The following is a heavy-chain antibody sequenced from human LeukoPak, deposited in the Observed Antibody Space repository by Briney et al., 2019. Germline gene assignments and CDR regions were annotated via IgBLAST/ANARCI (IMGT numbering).Heavy chain of an antibody. CDR2: IYHSGST. CDR1: GGSISSGGYS. Sequence: SQTLSLTCAVSGGSISSGGYSWSWIRQPPGKGLEWIGYIYHSGSTYYNPSLKSRVTISVDRSKNQFSLKLSSVTAADTAVYYCARGSYCSSTSCYRTSAPMGVWGQGTTVTVSS. J-gene: IGHJ6*02. CDR3: ARGSYCSSTSCYRTSAPMGV. D-gene: IGHD2-2*02. V-gene: IGHV4-30-2*01.